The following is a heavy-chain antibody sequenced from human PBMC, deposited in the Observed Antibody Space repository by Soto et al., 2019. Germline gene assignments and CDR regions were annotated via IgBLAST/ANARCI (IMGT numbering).Heavy chain of an antibody. CDR2: ISYDGSNK. CDR3: AKDRDDYYYYYGMDV. J-gene: IGHJ6*02. Sequence: HVQLVESGGGVVQPGRSLRLSCAASGFTFSSYGVHWVRQAPGKGLEWVAVISYDGSNKYYADSVKGRFTISRDNSKNTLYLQMNSLRAEDTAVYYCAKDRDDYYYYYGMDVWGQGTTVTVSS. V-gene: IGHV3-30*18. CDR1: GFTFSSYG.